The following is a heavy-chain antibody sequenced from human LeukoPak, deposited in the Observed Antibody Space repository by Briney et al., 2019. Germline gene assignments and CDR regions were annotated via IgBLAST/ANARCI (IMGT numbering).Heavy chain of an antibody. CDR1: GGSFSGYY. D-gene: IGHD4-23*01. CDR3: AGHYGGSRFDY. Sequence: PSETLSLTCAVHGGSFSGYYWSWIRQPPGKGLEWIGEINHSGSTNYNPSLKSRVTISVDTSKNQFSLKLSSVTAADTAVYYCAGHYGGSRFDYWGQGTLVTVSS. V-gene: IGHV4-34*01. CDR2: INHSGST. J-gene: IGHJ4*02.